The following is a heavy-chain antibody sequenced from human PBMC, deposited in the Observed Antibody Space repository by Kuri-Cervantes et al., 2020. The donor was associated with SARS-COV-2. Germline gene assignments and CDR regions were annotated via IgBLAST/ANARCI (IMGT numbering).Heavy chain of an antibody. J-gene: IGHJ4*02. CDR2: INHSGST. Sequence: SETLSLTCTVSGGSISSSSYYWSWIRQPPGKGLEWIGEINHSGSTNYNPSLKSRVTISVDTSKNQFSLKLSSVTAADTAVYYCARGNGLTGSKGFYDYWGQGTLVTVSS. CDR3: ARGNGLTGSKGFYDY. D-gene: IGHD3-9*01. V-gene: IGHV4-39*07. CDR1: GGSISSSSYY.